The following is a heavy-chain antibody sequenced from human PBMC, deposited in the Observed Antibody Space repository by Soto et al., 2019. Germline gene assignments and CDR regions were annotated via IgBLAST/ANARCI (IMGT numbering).Heavy chain of an antibody. Sequence: EVQLVESGGGLVQPGRSLRLSCAASGFTFDDYAMHWVRQAPGKGLEWVSGISWNSGTIGYADSVKGRFTISRDNAKNSLYLQMNSLRAEDTALYYCAKDASGGYCSGGSCYYYSMDVWGQGTTVTVSS. CDR3: AKDASGGYCSGGSCYYYSMDV. V-gene: IGHV3-9*01. J-gene: IGHJ6*02. D-gene: IGHD2-15*01. CDR2: ISWNSGTI. CDR1: GFTFDDYA.